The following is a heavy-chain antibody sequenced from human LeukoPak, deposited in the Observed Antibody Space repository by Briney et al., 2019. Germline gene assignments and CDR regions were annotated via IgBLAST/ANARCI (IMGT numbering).Heavy chain of an antibody. CDR2: ISYDGSNK. CDR3: ARDYYDSSGYSRGAFDI. D-gene: IGHD3-22*01. Sequence: GGSLRLSCAASGFTFSSYAMHWVRQAPGKGLEWVAVISYDGSNKYYADSVKGRFTISRDNSKNTLYLQMNSLRAEDTAVYYCARDYYDSSGYSRGAFDIWGQGTMVTVSS. V-gene: IGHV3-30-3*01. J-gene: IGHJ3*02. CDR1: GFTFSSYA.